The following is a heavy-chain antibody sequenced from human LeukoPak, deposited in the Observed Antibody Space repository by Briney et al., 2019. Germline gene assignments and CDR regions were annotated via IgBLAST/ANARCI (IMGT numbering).Heavy chain of an antibody. CDR3: ARLNAGVSYYHYGMDV. Sequence: GESLKVSCKGSGCSFTSYWIGWVRQMPGKGLEWMGIIYPGDSDTRYSPSFQGQVTISADKSISTAYLQWSSLKASDTAMYYCARLNAGVSYYHYGMDVWGQGTTVTVSS. CDR1: GCSFTSYW. CDR2: IYPGDSDT. V-gene: IGHV5-51*01. J-gene: IGHJ6*02. D-gene: IGHD2-2*01.